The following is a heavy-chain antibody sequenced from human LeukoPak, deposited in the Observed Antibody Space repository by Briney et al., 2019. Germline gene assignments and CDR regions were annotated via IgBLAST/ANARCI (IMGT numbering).Heavy chain of an antibody. CDR3: ARESYAYDYVWGPLNWFDP. J-gene: IGHJ5*02. V-gene: IGHV3-21*01. CDR2: ISSSSSYI. CDR1: GLTFSSYS. D-gene: IGHD3-16*01. Sequence: GGSLRLSCAASGLTFSSYSMNWVRQAPGKGLEWVSSISSSSSYIYYADSVKGRFTISRDNAKNSLYLQMNSLRAEDTAVYYCARESYAYDYVWGPLNWFDPWGQGTLVTVSS.